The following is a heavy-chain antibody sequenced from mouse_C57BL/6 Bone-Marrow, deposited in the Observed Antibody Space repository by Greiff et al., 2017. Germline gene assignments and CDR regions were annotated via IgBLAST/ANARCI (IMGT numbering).Heavy chain of an antibody. CDR2: IYPGSGST. CDR1: GYTFTSYW. D-gene: IGHD2-5*01. CDR3: ARPYYSNYWYFDV. Sequence: LVESGAELVKPGASVKMSCKASGYTFTSYWITWVKQRPGQGLEWIGDIYPGSGSTNYNEKFKSKATLTVDTSSSTAYMQLSSLTSEDSAVYYGARPYYSNYWYFDVWGTGTTVTVSS. V-gene: IGHV1-55*01. J-gene: IGHJ1*03.